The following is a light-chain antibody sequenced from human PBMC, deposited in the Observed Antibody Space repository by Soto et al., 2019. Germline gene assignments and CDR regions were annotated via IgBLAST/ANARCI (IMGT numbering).Light chain of an antibody. CDR3: QQDNGYSTWT. CDR1: QSISRW. V-gene: IGKV1-5*01. J-gene: IGKJ1*01. CDR2: DAT. Sequence: DIQMTQSPSTLSASVGDRVTITCRASQSISRWLAWYQQKSGKAPKVLIWDATTLHRGVPSRFSGSGSGTEFTLTISSLQPDDFATYYCQQDNGYSTWTCGQGTKVEIK.